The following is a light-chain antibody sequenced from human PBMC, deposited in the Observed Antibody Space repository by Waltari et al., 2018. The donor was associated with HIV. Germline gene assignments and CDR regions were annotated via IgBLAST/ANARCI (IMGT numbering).Light chain of an antibody. CDR3: QQSYGHPPT. CDR2: AAS. Sequence: DIQKTQSPSSLSASVGDRVTITCRASQSITSQLIWYQQKPGKAPKLLIYAASSLQSGVPSRFSGSGSGTDFTLTINSLRPEDFATYYCQQSYGHPPTFGQGTKMEV. CDR1: QSITSQ. J-gene: IGKJ1*01. V-gene: IGKV1-39*01.